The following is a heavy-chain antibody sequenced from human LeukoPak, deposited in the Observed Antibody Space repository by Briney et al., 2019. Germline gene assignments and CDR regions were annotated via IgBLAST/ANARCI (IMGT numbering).Heavy chain of an antibody. CDR1: EFIIGNYW. CDR3: ARENYGVFDC. D-gene: IGHD4/OR15-4a*01. Sequence: GGSLRLSCAASEFIIGNYWMTWVRQAPGKGLEWVANIKQDGSEKYYVDSVKGRFTTSRDNAKNSLHLQMNSLRAEDTAVYYCARENYGVFDCWGPGTLVIVSS. CDR2: IKQDGSEK. V-gene: IGHV3-7*03. J-gene: IGHJ4*03.